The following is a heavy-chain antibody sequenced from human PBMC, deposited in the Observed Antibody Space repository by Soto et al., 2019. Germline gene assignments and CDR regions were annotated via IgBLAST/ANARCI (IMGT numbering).Heavy chain of an antibody. CDR1: GGTFSSYT. CDR2: IIPILGIA. J-gene: IGHJ5*02. CDR3: ARDSHSSGWYGNWFDP. V-gene: IGHV1-69*04. Sequence: ASVKVSCKASGGTFSSYTISWVRQAPGQGLEWMGRIIPILGIANYAQKFQGRVTITADKSTSTAYMELSSLRSEDTAVYYCARDSHSSGWYGNWFDPWGQGTLVTVSS. D-gene: IGHD6-19*01.